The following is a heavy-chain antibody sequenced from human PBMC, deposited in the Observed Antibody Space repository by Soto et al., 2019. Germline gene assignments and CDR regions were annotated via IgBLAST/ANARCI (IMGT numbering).Heavy chain of an antibody. Sequence: QVQLVQSGSEVKKTGSSVKVSCKASGGSFRSYAINWVRQAPGRGLEWMGGISLIRGTPTYAQRFQGRVTISADESTSTAYLDLNNRTSEDAAIYYCARTANWNWFDPGGQGTLVNVSS. CDR1: GGSFRSYA. V-gene: IGHV1-69*01. CDR2: ISLIRGTP. CDR3: ARTANWNWFDP. J-gene: IGHJ5*02.